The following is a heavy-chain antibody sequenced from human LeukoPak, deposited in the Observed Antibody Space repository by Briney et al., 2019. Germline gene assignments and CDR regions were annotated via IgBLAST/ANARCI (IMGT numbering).Heavy chain of an antibody. Sequence: PVKVSCKASGGTFSSYTFSWVRQAPGQGLEWMGGIVTLFGTTNYAQKFQGRVTITTDESTSTAYMELSSLRSEDTAVYYCARDSSGYYYGEGFDYWGQGTLVTVSS. CDR2: IVTLFGTT. V-gene: IGHV1-69*05. CDR1: GGTFSSYT. D-gene: IGHD3-22*01. J-gene: IGHJ4*02. CDR3: ARDSSGYYYGEGFDY.